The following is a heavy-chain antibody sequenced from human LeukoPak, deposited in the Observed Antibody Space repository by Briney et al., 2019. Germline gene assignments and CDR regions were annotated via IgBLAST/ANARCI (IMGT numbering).Heavy chain of an antibody. CDR1: GYTFTGYY. V-gene: IGHV1-2*02. CDR2: INPNSGGT. CDR3: ARESYGSGAPLDY. Sequence: ASVKVSCKASGYTFTGYYMHWVRQAPGQGLEWMGWINPNSGGTNYAQKFQGRVTMTRDTSISTAYMELSRLRSDDTAVYYCARESYGSGAPLDYWGQGTLVTVSS. D-gene: IGHD3-10*01. J-gene: IGHJ4*02.